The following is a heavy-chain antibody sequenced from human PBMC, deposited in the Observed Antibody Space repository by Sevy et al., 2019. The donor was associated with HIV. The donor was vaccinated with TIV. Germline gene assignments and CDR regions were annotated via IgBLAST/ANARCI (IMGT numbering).Heavy chain of an antibody. Sequence: GESLKISCAASGFTFSSYGMHWVRQAPGKGLEWVAVISYDGSNKYYADSVKGRFTISRDNSKNTLYLQMNSLRAEDTAVYYCAKVPAYSSGWYHYYYGMDVWGQGTTVTVSS. D-gene: IGHD6-19*01. J-gene: IGHJ6*02. CDR3: AKVPAYSSGWYHYYYGMDV. CDR2: ISYDGSNK. CDR1: GFTFSSYG. V-gene: IGHV3-30*18.